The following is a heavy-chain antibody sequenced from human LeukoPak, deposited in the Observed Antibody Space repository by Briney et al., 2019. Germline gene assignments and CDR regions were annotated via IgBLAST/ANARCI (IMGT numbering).Heavy chain of an antibody. V-gene: IGHV3-53*01. CDR1: GFTVSNNY. Sequence: GGSLRLSCAASGFTVSNNYISWVRQAPGKGLEWVSVLYNSDSTYYADSVKGRFTISRDNSKNTLYLQMNSLRAEDTAIYYCARDPGIDAFDVWGQGTMVTVSS. D-gene: IGHD1-26*01. CDR3: ARDPGIDAFDV. J-gene: IGHJ3*01. CDR2: LYNSDST.